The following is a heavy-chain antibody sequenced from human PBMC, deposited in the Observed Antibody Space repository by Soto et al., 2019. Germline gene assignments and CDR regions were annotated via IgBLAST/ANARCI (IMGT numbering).Heavy chain of an antibody. J-gene: IGHJ5*02. D-gene: IGHD2-15*01. V-gene: IGHV1-2*02. CDR2: INPNSGGT. CDR3: ARDHLYCSGGSCYLDP. CDR1: GYTFTGYY. Sequence: ASVKVSCKASGYTFTGYYMHWVRQAPGQGLEWMGWINPNSGGTNYAQKFQGRVTMTRDTSTSTAYMELSRLRSDDTAVYYCARDHLYCSGGSCYLDPWGQGTLVTVSS.